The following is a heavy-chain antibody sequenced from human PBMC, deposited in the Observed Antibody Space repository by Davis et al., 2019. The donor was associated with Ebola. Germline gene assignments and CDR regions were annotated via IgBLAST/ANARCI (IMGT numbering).Heavy chain of an antibody. D-gene: IGHD2-8*01. V-gene: IGHV3-30-3*01. J-gene: IGHJ5*02. CDR3: ARERLKEGPNPFNSFDP. CDR1: GFTLTSYA. CDR2: MSFDGSNH. Sequence: PGGSLRLSCAASGFTLTSYAAHWDRQAQGKGLEWVAVMSFDGSNHYYADIVNGRFSISRDNSKNTLYLQMTSLRPEDTAVYYCARERLKEGPNPFNSFDPWGQGTLVTVSS.